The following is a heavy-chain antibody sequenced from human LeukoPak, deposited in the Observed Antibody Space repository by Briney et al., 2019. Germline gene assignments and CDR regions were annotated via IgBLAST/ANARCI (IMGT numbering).Heavy chain of an antibody. Sequence: PGRSLRLSCAASGFTFSGYGMHWVRQAPGKGLEWVAVISYDGSYKYYADSVQGRSTISRHNSKNTLYLQMNSLRPDDTAVYYCAKWDFDYWGQGTLVTVSS. CDR3: AKWDFDY. CDR2: ISYDGSYK. V-gene: IGHV3-30*18. CDR1: GFTFSGYG. J-gene: IGHJ4*02.